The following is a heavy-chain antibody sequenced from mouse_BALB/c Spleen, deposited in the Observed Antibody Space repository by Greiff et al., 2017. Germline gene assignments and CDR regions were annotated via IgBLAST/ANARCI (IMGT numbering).Heavy chain of an antibody. V-gene: IGHV14-3*02. CDR1: GFNIKDTY. D-gene: IGHD1-1*01. J-gene: IGHJ4*01. CDR3: ARWGYGSSSYYYAMDY. Sequence: EVQLQQSGAELVKPGASVKLSCTASGFNIKDTYMHWVKQRPEQGLEWIGRIDPANGNTKYDPKFQGKATITADTSSNTAYLQLSSLTSEDTAVYYCARWGYGSSSYYYAMDYWGQGTSVTVSS. CDR2: IDPANGNT.